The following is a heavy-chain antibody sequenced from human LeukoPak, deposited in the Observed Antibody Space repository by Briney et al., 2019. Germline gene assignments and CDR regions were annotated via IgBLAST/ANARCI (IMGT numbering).Heavy chain of an antibody. CDR3: ARRGGITGTTELDV. D-gene: IGHD1-7*01. J-gene: IGHJ6*04. V-gene: IGHV4-39*01. Sequence: SETLSLTCTVSGASISSGSNYWGWIRQPPGKGLEWIGSIHYSGSTYYNPSLKSRVTISVDTSKNQFSLELGSVTAADTSVYYCARRGGITGTTELDVWGKGTTVTVSS. CDR1: GASISSGSNY. CDR2: IHYSGST.